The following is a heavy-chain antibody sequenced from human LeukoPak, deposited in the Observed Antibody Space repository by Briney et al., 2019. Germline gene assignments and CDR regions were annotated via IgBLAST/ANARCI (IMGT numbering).Heavy chain of an antibody. D-gene: IGHD3-3*01. CDR3: ARAPREWLLGYHFEY. Sequence: GGSLRLSCAASRFTFSSYWMSWVRQAPGKGLEWVANIKHDGSEKYYVDSVKGRFAISRDNGKNSLYLQMDSLRVEDMAVYYCARAPREWLLGYHFEYWGQGTLVTVSS. CDR1: RFTFSSYW. CDR2: IKHDGSEK. V-gene: IGHV3-7*01. J-gene: IGHJ4*02.